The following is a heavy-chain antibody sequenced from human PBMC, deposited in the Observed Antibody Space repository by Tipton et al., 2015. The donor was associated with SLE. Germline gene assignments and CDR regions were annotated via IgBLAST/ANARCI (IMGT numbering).Heavy chain of an antibody. Sequence: LRLSCAVYGGSFSGYYWSWIRQPPGKGLEWIGYIYTSGSTNYHPSLKSRVTISVDTSKNQFSLKLSSVTAADTAVYYCARGEAAATYGMDVWGQGTTVTVSS. CDR2: IYTSGST. V-gene: IGHV4-34*01. J-gene: IGHJ6*02. D-gene: IGHD6-13*01. CDR1: GGSFSGYY. CDR3: ARGEAAATYGMDV.